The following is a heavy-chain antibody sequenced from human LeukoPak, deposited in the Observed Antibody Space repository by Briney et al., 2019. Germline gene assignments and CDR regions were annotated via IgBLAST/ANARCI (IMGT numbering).Heavy chain of an antibody. CDR3: ARDRGWRTSGYYLYHFDY. J-gene: IGHJ4*02. CDR2: IKHNGGEK. Sequence: GGSLRLSCVASGFTFTDYFMSWVRQAPGKGLEWVASIKHNGGEKYYVDSVKGRFTISRDNAKNSLYLEMSSLRVEDTAVYYRARDRGWRTSGYYLYHFDYWGQGTLVTYAS. CDR1: GFTFTDYF. D-gene: IGHD3-22*01. V-gene: IGHV3-7*01.